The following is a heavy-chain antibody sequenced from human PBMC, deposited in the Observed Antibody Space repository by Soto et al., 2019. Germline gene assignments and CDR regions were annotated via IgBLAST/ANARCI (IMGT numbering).Heavy chain of an antibody. V-gene: IGHV1-69*13. J-gene: IGHJ6*02. Sequence: ASVKVSCKASGGTFSSYAISWVRQAPGQGLEWMGGTIPISETTNYAQKFQGRVTITADESKSTAYMELSSLGSEDTAVYYCARSQGSSTSLEIYYYYYYGMDVWGQGTTVTVSS. CDR2: TIPISETT. CDR3: ARSQGSSTSLEIYYYYYYGMDV. CDR1: GGTFSSYA. D-gene: IGHD2-2*01.